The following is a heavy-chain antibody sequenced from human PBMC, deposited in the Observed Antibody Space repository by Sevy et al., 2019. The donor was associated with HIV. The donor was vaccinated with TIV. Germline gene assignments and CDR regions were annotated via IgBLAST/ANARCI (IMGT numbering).Heavy chain of an antibody. Sequence: SESLSLTCAASGGSISSSNWWSWVRQPPGKGLEWVGEIYHSGSTNYNPSLKSRVTISVDKSKNQFSLELSSVTPADTAVYYCARSAYKAMVTSNWFDPWGQGTLVTISS. D-gene: IGHD5-18*01. CDR2: IYHSGST. CDR1: GGSISSSNW. V-gene: IGHV4-4*02. CDR3: ARSAYKAMVTSNWFDP. J-gene: IGHJ5*02.